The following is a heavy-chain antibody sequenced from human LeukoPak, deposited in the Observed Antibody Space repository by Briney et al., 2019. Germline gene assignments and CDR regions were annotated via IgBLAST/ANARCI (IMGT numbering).Heavy chain of an antibody. J-gene: IGHJ6*02. CDR1: GGSINTYY. Sequence: KPSETLSLTCTVSGGSINTYYWSWIRQPPGKGLEWIGYVYYSGSTNYNPSLKSRVTISVDTSKNQFSLKLSSVTAADTAVYYCARVFPRSTPDGMDVWGQGTTVTVSS. D-gene: IGHD2-2*01. CDR2: VYYSGST. CDR3: ARVFPRSTPDGMDV. V-gene: IGHV4-59*01.